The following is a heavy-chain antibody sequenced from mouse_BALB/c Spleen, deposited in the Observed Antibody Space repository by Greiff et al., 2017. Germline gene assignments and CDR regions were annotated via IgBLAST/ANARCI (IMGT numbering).Heavy chain of an antibody. CDR1: GYSITSGYY. CDR2: ISYDGSN. V-gene: IGHV3-6*02. J-gene: IGHJ3*01. D-gene: IGHD2-4*01. CDR3: ASTMITTAWFAY. Sequence: EVQLQESGPGLVKPSQSLSLTCSVTGYSITSGYYWNWIRQFPGNKLEWMGYISYDGSNNYNPSLKNRISITRDTSKNQFFLKLNSVTTEDTATYYCASTMITTAWFAYWGQGTLVTVSA.